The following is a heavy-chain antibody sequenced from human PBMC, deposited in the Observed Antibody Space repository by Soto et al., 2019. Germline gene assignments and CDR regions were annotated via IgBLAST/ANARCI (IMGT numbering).Heavy chain of an antibody. Sequence: SETLSLTCTVSGGSISSYYCSWIRQPPGKGPEWIGYIYYSGSTNYNPSLKSRVTISVDTSKNQFSLKLSSVTAADTAVYYCARNGDYWKGYYYYMDVWGKGTTVTVSS. CDR1: GGSISSYY. D-gene: IGHD4-17*01. CDR3: ARNGDYWKGYYYYMDV. CDR2: IYYSGST. V-gene: IGHV4-59*08. J-gene: IGHJ6*03.